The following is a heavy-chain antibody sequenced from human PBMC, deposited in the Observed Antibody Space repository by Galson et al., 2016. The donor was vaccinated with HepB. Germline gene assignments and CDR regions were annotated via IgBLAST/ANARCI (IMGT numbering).Heavy chain of an antibody. J-gene: IGHJ4*02. V-gene: IGHV3-66*04. Sequence: SLRLSCAVAGFAVRSYCMSWVRQAPGKGLEWASVIYSADTTYYADSVKGRFTISTDSSKNTLYLQMDILRADDTAVYYCARHYCDASGHPNYLTHWGQGTPVTVSS. CDR2: IYSADTT. CDR1: GFAVRSYC. D-gene: IGHD3-22*01. CDR3: ARHYCDASGHPNYLTH.